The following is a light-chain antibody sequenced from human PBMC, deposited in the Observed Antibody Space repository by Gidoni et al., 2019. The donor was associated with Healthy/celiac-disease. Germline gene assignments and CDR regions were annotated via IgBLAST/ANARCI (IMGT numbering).Light chain of an antibody. CDR2: CAS. V-gene: IGKV3-11*01. CDR3: QQRSEWPLA. J-gene: IGKJ4*01. CDR1: QSVSRY. Sequence: ELVLTQSPATLSLSPGERATLSCRASQSVSRYLVWYPQKPGQAPRLLIYCASYRATGLPAKFSGSGSGTDITLTNNSLEPEGFSVNYCQQRSEWPLAFGGGTKVEIK.